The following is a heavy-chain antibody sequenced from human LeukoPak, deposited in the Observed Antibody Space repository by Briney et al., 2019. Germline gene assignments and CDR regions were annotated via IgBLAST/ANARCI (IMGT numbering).Heavy chain of an antibody. CDR1: GYSFTSYW. J-gene: IGHJ4*02. CDR3: ASHQTNSGYDNFDY. D-gene: IGHD5-12*01. Sequence: GESLKISCKGSGYSFTSYWIGWVRQMPGKGLEWMGIIYPGDSDTRYSPSFQGQVTISADKSLSTTYLQWSSLKASDTAMYYCASHQTNSGYDNFDYWGQGTLVTVPS. V-gene: IGHV5-51*01. CDR2: IYPGDSDT.